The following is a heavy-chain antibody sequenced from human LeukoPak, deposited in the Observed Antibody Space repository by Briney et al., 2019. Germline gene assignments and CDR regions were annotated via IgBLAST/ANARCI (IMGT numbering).Heavy chain of an antibody. Sequence: SETLSLTCTVSGGSISSSTYYWDWIRQPPGKGLEWIGNFYDSGSTWYNPSLKSRVTISGDTSKNQFSLKLTSVTTAYTAVYSRHSRPGYGDYENAFDIWGQGTMVTASS. CDR1: GGSISSSTYY. CDR2: FYDSGST. D-gene: IGHD5-12*01. J-gene: IGHJ3*02. CDR3: HSRPGYGDYENAFDI. V-gene: IGHV4-39*01.